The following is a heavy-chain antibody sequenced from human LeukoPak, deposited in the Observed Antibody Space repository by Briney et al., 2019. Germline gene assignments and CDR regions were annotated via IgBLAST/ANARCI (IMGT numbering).Heavy chain of an antibody. D-gene: IGHD3-10*01. J-gene: IGHJ4*02. Sequence: GGSLRLSCAASGFTFSSYGMHWVRQAPGKGLEWVAFIRYDGSNKYYADSVEGRFTISRDNSKNTLYLQMNSLRPEDTAVYYCASNKVRGVIPDDYWGQGTLVTVSS. CDR2: IRYDGSNK. CDR1: GFTFSSYG. CDR3: ASNKVRGVIPDDY. V-gene: IGHV3-30*02.